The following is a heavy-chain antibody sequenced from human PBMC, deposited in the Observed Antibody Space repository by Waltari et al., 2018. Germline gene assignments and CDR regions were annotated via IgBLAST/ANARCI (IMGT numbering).Heavy chain of an antibody. Sequence: EEQLVESGGGVVQSGESLRLSCAASGCSFSTFAMGWVRQVPGKGLEWVSSITGSADNTYDADAVRGRFTISRDNSKNTLYLQMDGLRAEDTAIYYCAKVPYDNFWTGYFFFDLWGQGAQVTVSS. CDR3: AKVPYDNFWTGYFFFDL. D-gene: IGHD3-3*01. CDR1: GCSFSTFA. J-gene: IGHJ1*01. CDR2: ITGSADNT. V-gene: IGHV3-23*04.